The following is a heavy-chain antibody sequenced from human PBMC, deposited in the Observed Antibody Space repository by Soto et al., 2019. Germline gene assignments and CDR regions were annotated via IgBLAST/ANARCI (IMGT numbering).Heavy chain of an antibody. D-gene: IGHD6-19*01. CDR3: AXVLAQXXXVQSWFDP. Sequence: QVQLVQSGAEVKKPGASVKVSCKASGYTFTSYGISWVRQAXGQGLXXMGWISAYNGNTNYAQKLQGRVTMTTDTSTSTAYMELRSLRSDDTAVYYCAXVLAQXXXVQSWFDPWGQGTLVTVSS. CDR2: ISAYNGNT. J-gene: IGHJ5*02. CDR1: GYTFTSYG. V-gene: IGHV1-18*04.